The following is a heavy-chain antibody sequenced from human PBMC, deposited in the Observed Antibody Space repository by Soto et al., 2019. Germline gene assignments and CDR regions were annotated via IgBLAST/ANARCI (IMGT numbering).Heavy chain of an antibody. Sequence: QVQLMQSGAEVRKPGSSVTVSCKASGGTFSSNPISWVRQAPGQGLEWMGGIIPIFATPHYARRFLDRVPLTADRSTNTAYMELTGLTSEDTAIYYCARDLSAVKRFESFKYYRMDVWGQGTTVTVS. J-gene: IGHJ6*02. CDR1: GGTFSSNP. CDR2: IIPIFATP. D-gene: IGHD3-3*01. V-gene: IGHV1-69*06. CDR3: ARDLSAVKRFESFKYYRMDV.